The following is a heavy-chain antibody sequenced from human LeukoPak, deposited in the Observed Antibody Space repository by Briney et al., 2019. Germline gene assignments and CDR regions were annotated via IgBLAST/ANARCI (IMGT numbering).Heavy chain of an antibody. CDR2: IHCSGIT. CDR3: TKIANGGLSDY. D-gene: IGHD2-15*01. V-gene: IGHV4-59*01. J-gene: IGHJ4*02. Sequence: SETLSLTCTVSGGSISGYYWAWIRQPPGKVLEWIGYIHCSGITNYNPSLKSRVTMSVDTSKNQFSLILTSLTAADTAVYYCTKIANGGLSDYWGQGTLVTVSS. CDR1: GGSISGYY.